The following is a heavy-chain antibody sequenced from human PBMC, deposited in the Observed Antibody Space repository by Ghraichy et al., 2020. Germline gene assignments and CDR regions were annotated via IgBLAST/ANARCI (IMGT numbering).Heavy chain of an antibody. CDR1: GGSFSGYY. CDR3: ARGRTRRGRVLRFLEWFLYDAFDI. J-gene: IGHJ3*02. V-gene: IGHV4-34*01. CDR2: INHSGST. D-gene: IGHD3-3*01. Sequence: SETLSLTCAVYGGSFSGYYWSWIRQPPGKGLEWIGEINHSGSTNYNPSLKSRVTISVDTSKNQFSLKLSSVTAADTAVYYCARGRTRRGRVLRFLEWFLYDAFDIWGQGTMVTVSS.